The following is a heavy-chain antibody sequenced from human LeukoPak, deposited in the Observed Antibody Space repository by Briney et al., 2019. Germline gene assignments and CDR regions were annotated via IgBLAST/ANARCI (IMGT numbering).Heavy chain of an antibody. J-gene: IGHJ5*02. V-gene: IGHV1-8*01. D-gene: IGHD3-10*01. CDR3: VRDGEGVAISVNFWFDP. Sequence: ASVTVSCTASGYTFTSYDINWVRQATGQGLEWMGWMNPINGNTGYARKFQGRVTMTRDTSISTAYMELRSLTSEDTAIYYCVRDGEGVAISVNFWFDPWGQGTLVTVSS. CDR1: GYTFTSYD. CDR2: MNPINGNT.